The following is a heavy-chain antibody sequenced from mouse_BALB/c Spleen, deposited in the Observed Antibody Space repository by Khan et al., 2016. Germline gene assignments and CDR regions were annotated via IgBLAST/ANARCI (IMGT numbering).Heavy chain of an antibody. V-gene: IGHV3-2*02. CDR1: GYSITSDYA. Sequence: VQLQESGPGLVKPSQSLSLTCTVTGYSITSDYAWNWIRQFPGNKLEWMGYISYSGSTRYTPSLKSRISITRDTSKNQFFLQWNSVTTDDTATYYCARSIMANWCQGTTLTVSS. CDR3: ARSIMAN. CDR2: ISYSGST. J-gene: IGHJ2*01.